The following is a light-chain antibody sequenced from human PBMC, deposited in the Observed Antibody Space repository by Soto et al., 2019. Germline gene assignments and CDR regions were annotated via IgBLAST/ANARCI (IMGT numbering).Light chain of an antibody. V-gene: IGKV3-20*01. CDR2: GAS. J-gene: IGKJ1*01. Sequence: IVLTQFPGTLSLSPWERATLSCRASQSVGSNYLAWYQQRPGQPPNLLIFGASHRAPDIPDRFSGSGSGTDFTLTISSLQSEDYAVYYCHQYNNWPPWTFGQGTKVDIK. CDR3: HQYNNWPPWT. CDR1: QSVGSNY.